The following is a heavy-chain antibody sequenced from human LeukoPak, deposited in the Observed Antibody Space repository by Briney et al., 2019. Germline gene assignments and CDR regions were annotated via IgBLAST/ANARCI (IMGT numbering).Heavy chain of an antibody. V-gene: IGHV1-3*01. CDR3: ARPYSQNAFDI. Sequence: GASVKVSCKASGYSFTNYAMHWVRQAPGQRLEWMGWINAGNGNTKYSQKFEGRVTITRDTSASTAYMELSSLRSEDTAVYYCARPYSQNAFDIWGQGTMVTVSS. J-gene: IGHJ3*02. CDR2: INAGNGNT. CDR1: GYSFTNYA. D-gene: IGHD2-21*01.